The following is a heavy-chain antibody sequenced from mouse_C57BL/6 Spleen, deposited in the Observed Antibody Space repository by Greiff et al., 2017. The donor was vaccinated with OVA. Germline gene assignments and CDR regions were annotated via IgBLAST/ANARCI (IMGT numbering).Heavy chain of an antibody. J-gene: IGHJ4*01. V-gene: IGHV1-75*01. Sequence: VQLQESGPELVKPGASVKISCKASGYTFTDYYINWVKQRPGQGLEWIGWIFPGSGSTYYNEKFKGKATLTVDKSSSTAYMLLSSPTSEDSAVYFCARGMGLLPYAMDYWGQGTSVTVSS. CDR2: IFPGSGST. CDR3: ARGMGLLPYAMDY. CDR1: GYTFTDYY. D-gene: IGHD2-3*01.